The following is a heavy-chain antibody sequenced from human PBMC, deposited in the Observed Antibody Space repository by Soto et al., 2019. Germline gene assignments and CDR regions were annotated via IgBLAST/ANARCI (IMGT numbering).Heavy chain of an antibody. V-gene: IGHV1-18*01. D-gene: IGHD2-2*01. CDR2: ISPYNGNT. J-gene: IGHJ3*02. CDR1: GYTFTNYG. Sequence: QVHLVQSGPEVKKPGASVKVSCKASGYTFTNYGISWVRQAPGQWLEWMGWISPYNGNTNYIQKLQGRVSMTTDTSTTTAFMELRSLRSDDTSVYYWAREDLLLVPGAFDIWGQGTMVTVSS. CDR3: AREDLLLVPGAFDI.